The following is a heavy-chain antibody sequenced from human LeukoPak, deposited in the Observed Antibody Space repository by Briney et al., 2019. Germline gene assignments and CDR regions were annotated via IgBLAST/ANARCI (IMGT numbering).Heavy chain of an antibody. CDR2: IYYSGST. CDR1: GGSISSSGYY. V-gene: IGHV4-31*03. J-gene: IGHJ4*02. CDR3: ARVSPARSIASDY. D-gene: IGHD3-22*01. Sequence: SQTLSLTCTVSGGSISSSGYYWSWIRQHPGKGLEWIGYIYYSGSTYYNPSLKSRVTISVDTSKNQFSLKLSSVTAADTAVYYCARVSPARSIASDYWGQGTLVTVSS.